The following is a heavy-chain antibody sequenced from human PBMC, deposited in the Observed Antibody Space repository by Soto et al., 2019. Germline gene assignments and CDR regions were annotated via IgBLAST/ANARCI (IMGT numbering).Heavy chain of an antibody. CDR1: GGSISSYY. CDR2: IYYSGST. J-gene: IGHJ4*02. Sequence: PSETLSLTCTVSGGSISSYYWSWIRQPPGKGLEWIGYIYYSGSTNYNPSLKSRVTISVDTSKNQFSLKLSSVTAADTAVYYCARLQPDEGSVFDYWGQGTLVTVS. CDR3: ARLQPDEGSVFDY. V-gene: IGHV4-59*08.